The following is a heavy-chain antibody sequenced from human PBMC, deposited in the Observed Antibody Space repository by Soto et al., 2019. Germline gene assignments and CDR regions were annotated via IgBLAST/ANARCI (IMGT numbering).Heavy chain of an antibody. D-gene: IGHD3-9*01. CDR3: ARDSYDILTGYPPHAFDI. J-gene: IGHJ3*02. CDR1: GYTFTSYA. V-gene: IGHV1-69*04. Sequence: ASVKVSCKASGYTFTSYAMHWVRQAPGQRLEWMGRIIPILGIANYAQKFQGRVTITADKSTSTAYMELSSLRSEDTAVYYCARDSYDILTGYPPHAFDIWGQGTMVTVSS. CDR2: IIPILGIA.